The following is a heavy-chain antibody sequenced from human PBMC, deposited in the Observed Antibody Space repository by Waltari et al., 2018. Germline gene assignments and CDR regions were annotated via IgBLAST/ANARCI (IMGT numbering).Heavy chain of an antibody. Sequence: EVQLVESGGGLVQPGGSLRPSCSASGSTFLTYALSGVRQAPGKGLEWVSAISGSGGSTYYADSVKGRFTISRDNSKNTLYLQMNSLRAEDTAVYYCAKSAELRFLEWSHFGYWGQGTLVTVSS. CDR2: ISGSGGST. J-gene: IGHJ4*02. D-gene: IGHD3-3*01. CDR1: GSTFLTYA. CDR3: AKSAELRFLEWSHFGY. V-gene: IGHV3-23*04.